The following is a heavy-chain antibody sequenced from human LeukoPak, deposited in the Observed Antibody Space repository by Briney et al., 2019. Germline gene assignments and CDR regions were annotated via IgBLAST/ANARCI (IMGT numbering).Heavy chain of an antibody. J-gene: IGHJ3*02. V-gene: IGHV4-59*01. CDR2: IYYSGST. CDR1: GGSISSYY. D-gene: IGHD3-22*01. Sequence: SETLSLTCTVSGGSISSYYWSWIRQPPGKGLEWIGYIYYSGSTNYNPSLKSRVTISVDTSKNQFSLKLSSATAADTAVYYCARDVVSYDSSGYYYVSDAFDIWGQGTMVTVSS. CDR3: ARDVVSYDSSGYYYVSDAFDI.